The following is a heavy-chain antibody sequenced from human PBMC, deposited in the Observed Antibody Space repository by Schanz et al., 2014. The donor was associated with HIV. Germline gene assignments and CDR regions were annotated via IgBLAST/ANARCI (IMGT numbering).Heavy chain of an antibody. CDR3: ARDLVDSSTWYDAFDI. J-gene: IGHJ3*02. CDR1: GYTFIGYY. Sequence: QVQLVQSGAEVKKPGASVKVSCKASGYTFIGYYIHWVRQAPGQGLEWMGWINPDSGGTKYVQKFQGRVTMSMDTSISTAYMEVRSLRSDDTALYFCARDLVDSSTWYDAFDIWGQGTKVTVSS. CDR2: INPDSGGT. D-gene: IGHD6-13*01. V-gene: IGHV1-2*02.